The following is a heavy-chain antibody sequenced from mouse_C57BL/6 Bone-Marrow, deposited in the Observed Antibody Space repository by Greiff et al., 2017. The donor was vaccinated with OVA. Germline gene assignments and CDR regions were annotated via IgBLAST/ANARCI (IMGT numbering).Heavy chain of an antibody. D-gene: IGHD2-5*01. CDR1: GYTFTSYG. V-gene: IGHV1-81*01. CDR3: ARIGYYSNFFDY. J-gene: IGHJ2*01. Sequence: QVQLQQSGAELARPGASVKLSCKASGYTFTSYGISWVKQRTGQGLEWIGEIYPRSGNTYYNEKFQGKATLTADKSSSTAYMELRSLTSEDSAVYFCARIGYYSNFFDYWGQGTTLTVSS. CDR2: IYPRSGNT.